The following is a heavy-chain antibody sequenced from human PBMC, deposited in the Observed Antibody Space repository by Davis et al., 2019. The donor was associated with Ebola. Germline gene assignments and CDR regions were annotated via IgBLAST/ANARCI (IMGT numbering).Heavy chain of an antibody. Sequence: PSETLSLTCAVYDGSLSGDNWSWIRQAPGRGLEWVGEINYSGNTNYNPSLKSRVTISIDTSKNQFSLKLNSVTAADTAVYHCARAGIYRPYYFDYWGQGTLVTVSS. J-gene: IGHJ4*02. CDR3: ARAGIYRPYYFDY. CDR2: INYSGNT. CDR1: DGSLSGDN. V-gene: IGHV4-34*01. D-gene: IGHD3-16*02.